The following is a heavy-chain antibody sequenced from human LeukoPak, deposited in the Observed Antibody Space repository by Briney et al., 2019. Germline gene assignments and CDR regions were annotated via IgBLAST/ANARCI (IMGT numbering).Heavy chain of an antibody. CDR1: GGSISSYY. V-gene: IGHV4-59*01. D-gene: IGHD3-9*01. Sequence: SETLSLTCTVSGGSISSYYWSWIRQPPGKGLEWTGYIYYSGSTNYNPSLKSRVTISVDTSKNQFSLKLSSVTAADTAVYYCAREGRYYDYWGQGTLVTVSS. J-gene: IGHJ4*02. CDR3: AREGRYYDY. CDR2: IYYSGST.